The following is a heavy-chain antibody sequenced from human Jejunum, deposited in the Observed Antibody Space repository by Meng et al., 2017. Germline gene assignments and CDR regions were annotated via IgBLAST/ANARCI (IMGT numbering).Heavy chain of an antibody. Sequence: SETLSLTCTVSGASISSFHWSWIRQSPGKGLEWIGYISYSGSTNYNPSLRSRVTIFLDMSKNQFSLNLSSVTAADTAVYYCARAGRSYSGWYNDWGQGTLVTVSS. D-gene: IGHD6-19*01. CDR2: ISYSGST. J-gene: IGHJ4*02. V-gene: IGHV4-59*01. CDR1: GASISSFH. CDR3: ARAGRSYSGWYND.